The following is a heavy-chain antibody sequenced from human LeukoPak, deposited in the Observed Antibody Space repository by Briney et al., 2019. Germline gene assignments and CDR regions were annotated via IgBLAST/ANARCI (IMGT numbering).Heavy chain of an antibody. CDR1: GGSISSYY. Sequence: SETLSLTCTVSGGSISSYYWSWIRQPPGKGLEWIGYIYYSGSTDYNPSLKSRVTISVDTSKNQFSLKLSSVTAADTAVYYCARGPTVPTVPDLDYGGQEPL. CDR3: ARGPTVPTVPDLDY. V-gene: IGHV4-59*08. CDR2: IYYSGST. J-gene: IGHJ4*02. D-gene: IGHD4-17*01.